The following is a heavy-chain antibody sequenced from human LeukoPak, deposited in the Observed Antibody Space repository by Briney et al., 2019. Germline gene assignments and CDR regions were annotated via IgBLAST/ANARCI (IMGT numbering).Heavy chain of an antibody. J-gene: IGHJ4*02. D-gene: IGHD1-26*01. Sequence: GGSLRLSCAASGFTFSSYGMHWVRQAPGKGLEWVAVISYDGSNKYYADSVKGRFTISRDNSKNTLYLQMNSLRAEDTAVYYCAKDEGVGATNFDYWGQGTLVTVSS. CDR1: GFTFSSYG. V-gene: IGHV3-30*18. CDR2: ISYDGSNK. CDR3: AKDEGVGATNFDY.